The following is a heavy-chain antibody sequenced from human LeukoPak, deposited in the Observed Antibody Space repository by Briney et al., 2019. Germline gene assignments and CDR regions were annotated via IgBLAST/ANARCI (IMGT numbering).Heavy chain of an antibody. D-gene: IGHD2-15*01. J-gene: IGHJ4*02. CDR3: ARGIGLLFDY. Sequence: PETLSLTCTVSGGSISSYYRSWIRQPPGKGLEWIGYIYYSGSTNYNPSLKSRVTISVDTAKNQFSLKLSSVTAADTAVYYCARGIGLLFDYWGQGTLVTVSS. CDR2: IYYSGST. CDR1: GGSISSYY. V-gene: IGHV4-59*01.